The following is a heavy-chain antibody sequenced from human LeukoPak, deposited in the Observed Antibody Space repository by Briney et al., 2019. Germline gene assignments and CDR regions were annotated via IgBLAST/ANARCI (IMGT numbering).Heavy chain of an antibody. CDR3: AVLTTDYDFWSAYYDRAGPWAGD. CDR2: INPNNGDT. J-gene: IGHJ4*02. CDR1: GYTFTDYY. V-gene: IGHV1-2*02. D-gene: IGHD3-3*01. Sequence: ASVKVSCKAPGYTFTDYYMHWVRQAPGQGLEWMGWINPNNGDTNYAQKFQGRVTMTRDTSISTAYLDLSRLRSDDTAVFYCAVLTTDYDFWSAYYDRAGPWAGDWGQGTLVTVSS.